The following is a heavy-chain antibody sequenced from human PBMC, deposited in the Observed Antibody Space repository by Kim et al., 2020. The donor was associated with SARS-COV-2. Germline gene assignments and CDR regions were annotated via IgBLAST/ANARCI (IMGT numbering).Heavy chain of an antibody. CDR2: ISGSGGST. D-gene: IGHD3-9*01. CDR1: GFTFSSYA. CDR3: AKAEAIGRDRYFGWFFGSYYYYGMDV. J-gene: IGHJ6*02. Sequence: GGSLRLSCAASGFTFSSYAMSWVRQAPGKGLEWVSAISGSGGSTYYADSVKGRFTISRDNSKNTLYLQMNSLRAEDTAVYYCAKAEAIGRDRYFGWFFGSYYYYGMDVWGQGTTVTVSS. V-gene: IGHV3-23*01.